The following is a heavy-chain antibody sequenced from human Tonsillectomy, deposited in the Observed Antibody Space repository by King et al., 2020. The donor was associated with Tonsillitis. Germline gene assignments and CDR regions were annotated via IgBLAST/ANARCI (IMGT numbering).Heavy chain of an antibody. D-gene: IGHD1-1*01. CDR2: IKTKTDGGTA. J-gene: IGHJ3*02. CDR3: FTTTKEPI. Sequence: VQLVESGGGLVKPGGSLRLSCAASGFTFSDAWMSWVRQAPGKGLEWVGRIKTKTDGGTADYAAPVKGRFSISRDDSKNTLYLQMNSLKTEDTAGYYWFTTTKEPIWGQGTMGTVSS. V-gene: IGHV3-15*01. CDR1: GFTFSDAW.